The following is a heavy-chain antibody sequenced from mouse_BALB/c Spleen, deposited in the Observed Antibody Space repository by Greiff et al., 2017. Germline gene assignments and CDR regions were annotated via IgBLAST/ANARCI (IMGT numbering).Heavy chain of an antibody. CDR1: GYTFTDYW. J-gene: IGHJ4*01. V-gene: IGHV1-69*01. Sequence: QVQLQQPGAELVMPGASVKMSCKASGYTFTDYWMHWVKQRPGQGLEWIGAIDTSDSYTSYNQKFKGKATLTVDESSSTAYMQLSSLTSEDSAVYHCARWGVPSMDYWGQGTSVTVSS. CDR3: ARWGVPSMDY. CDR2: IDTSDSYT. D-gene: IGHD2-14*01.